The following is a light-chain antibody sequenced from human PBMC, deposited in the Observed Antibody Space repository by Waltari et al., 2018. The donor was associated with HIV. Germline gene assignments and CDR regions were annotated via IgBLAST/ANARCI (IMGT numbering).Light chain of an antibody. V-gene: IGKV4-1*01. CDR1: QSVLYSSNNENY. CDR2: WAS. Sequence: DIVMTQSPDSLAVSLGERATINCQSSQSVLYSSNNENYLAWYQQKHGQPPRLLIYWASTRESGVPDRFSGSGSGTDFTLTISSLQAEDVAIYYCQQYLSAPFTFGQGSKLEIK. J-gene: IGKJ2*01. CDR3: QQYLSAPFT.